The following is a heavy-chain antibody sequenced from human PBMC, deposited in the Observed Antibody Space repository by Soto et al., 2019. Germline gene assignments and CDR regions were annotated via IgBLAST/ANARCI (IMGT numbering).Heavy chain of an antibody. CDR2: INHSGST. Sequence: QVQLQQWGAGLLKPSESLSLTCAVYGGSFSGYYWTWLRQPPGTGLEWIGEINHSGSTNYNPSLKSRVTISVGTTKNQFSLKLTSVTAADTAVYYCARDKITGLFDYWGQGTLVTVSS. V-gene: IGHV4-34*01. D-gene: IGHD2-8*02. CDR3: ARDKITGLFDY. CDR1: GGSFSGYY. J-gene: IGHJ4*02.